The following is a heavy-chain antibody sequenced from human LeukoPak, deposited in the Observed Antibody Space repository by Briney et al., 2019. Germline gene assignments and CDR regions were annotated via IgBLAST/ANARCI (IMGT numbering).Heavy chain of an antibody. V-gene: IGHV4-31*03. J-gene: IGHJ4*02. CDR3: AREEGNAGYYDY. CDR2: IYYSGST. D-gene: IGHD3-9*01. CDR1: GGSISSGGYY. Sequence: SETLSLTCTVSGGSISSGGYYWSWIRQHPGKGLEWIGYIYYSGSTYYNPSLKSRVIISVDTSKNQFSLQLSSVTPADTAVYYCAREEGNAGYYDYWGQGTLVTVSS.